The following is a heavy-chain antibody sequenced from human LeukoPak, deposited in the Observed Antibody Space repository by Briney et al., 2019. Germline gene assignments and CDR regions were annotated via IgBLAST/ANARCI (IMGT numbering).Heavy chain of an antibody. Sequence: PGGSLRLSCAASGFTFSSYWMSWVRQAPGKGLEWVANIKQDESEKYYVDSVKGRFTISRDNAKNSLYLQMNSLRAEDTAVYYCAKDQRMGITGTFDYWGQGTLVTVSS. CDR1: GFTFSSYW. CDR2: IKQDESEK. CDR3: AKDQRMGITGTFDY. V-gene: IGHV3-7*01. D-gene: IGHD1-7*01. J-gene: IGHJ4*02.